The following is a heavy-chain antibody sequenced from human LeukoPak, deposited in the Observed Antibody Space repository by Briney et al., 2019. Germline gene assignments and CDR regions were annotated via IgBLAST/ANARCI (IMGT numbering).Heavy chain of an antibody. CDR1: GDPVNTNYYY. V-gene: IGHV4-39*01. CDR2: FFHDGRT. J-gene: IGHJ4*02. CDR3: ARPHYYDSSGYYFIY. Sequence: SETLSLTCNVPGDPVNTNYYYWAWFRQPPGEGLAWIGSFFHDGRTYYNSSLNSRLTISVDTSRNPFSLRLTSVTAADTAVYYCARPHYYDSSGYYFIYWGQGTLVTVSS. D-gene: IGHD3-22*01.